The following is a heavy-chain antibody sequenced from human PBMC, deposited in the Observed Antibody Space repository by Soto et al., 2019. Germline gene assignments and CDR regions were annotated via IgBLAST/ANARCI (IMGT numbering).Heavy chain of an antibody. J-gene: IGHJ4*02. CDR2: INPNSGGT. D-gene: IGHD6-19*01. Sequence: ASVKVSCKASGYTFTGYYMHWVRQAPGQGLEWMGWINPNSGGTNYVQKFQGWVTMTRDTSISTAYMELSRLRSDDTAVYYCARASYSSGWIFDYWGQGTLVTVSS. V-gene: IGHV1-2*04. CDR1: GYTFTGYY. CDR3: ARASYSSGWIFDY.